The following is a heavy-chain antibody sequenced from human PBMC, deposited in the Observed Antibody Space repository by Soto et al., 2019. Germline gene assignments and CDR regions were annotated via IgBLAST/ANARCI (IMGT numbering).Heavy chain of an antibody. CDR1: GYTFDNYA. CDR3: ARVQYSGYDFKLAFDI. CDR2: IHAGNGYT. J-gene: IGHJ3*02. V-gene: IGHV1-3*01. Sequence: QVPLVQSGAQVKKPGASVKVSCKASGYTFDNYALPWVRQAPGRRLEWMGWIHAGNGYTKYSQSFQGRVPITRDTSASTVHMDLSSLRSEVTALYYCARVQYSGYDFKLAFDIWGQGTMVTVSS. D-gene: IGHD5-12*01.